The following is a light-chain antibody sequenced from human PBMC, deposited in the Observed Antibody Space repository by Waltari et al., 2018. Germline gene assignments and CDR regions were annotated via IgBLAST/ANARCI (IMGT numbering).Light chain of an antibody. J-gene: IGKJ2*01. Sequence: NMTQSPSTLSASVGTPVSITCRASHSIMSWLAWYQQKAGKAPKVLISKASTLESGVPSRFSGSESGTEFTLTISNLQPDDFATYYCQQYNTDYTFGQGTILEIK. CDR1: HSIMSW. V-gene: IGKV1-5*03. CDR2: KAS. CDR3: QQYNTDYT.